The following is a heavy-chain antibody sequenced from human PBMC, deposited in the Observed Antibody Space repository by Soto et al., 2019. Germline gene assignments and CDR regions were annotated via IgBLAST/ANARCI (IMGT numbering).Heavy chain of an antibody. CDR1: NYSISSGYY. CDR2: MHHSGTT. Sequence: SETLSLTCTVSNYSISSGYYWGWIRQSPVEGLEWIVSMHHSGTTYYNPSLKSQVTISIDTSKNQFSLKLTSVTSADTAVYFCARVAFGPIDYWGQGTMVTVSS. J-gene: IGHJ4*02. V-gene: IGHV4-38-2*02. D-gene: IGHD3-16*01. CDR3: ARVAFGPIDY.